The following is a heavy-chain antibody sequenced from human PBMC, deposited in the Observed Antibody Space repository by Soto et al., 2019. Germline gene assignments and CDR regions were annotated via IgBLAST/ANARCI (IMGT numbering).Heavy chain of an antibody. Sequence: GGSLRLSCAASGFTFSSYWMSWVRQAPGKGLEWVANIKQDGSEKYYVDSVKGRFTISRDNAKNSLYLQMNSLRAEDTAVYYCASIFYNDFWSGYPDYWGQGTLVTVS. V-gene: IGHV3-7*01. J-gene: IGHJ4*02. CDR2: IKQDGSEK. D-gene: IGHD3-3*01. CDR1: GFTFSSYW. CDR3: ASIFYNDFWSGYPDY.